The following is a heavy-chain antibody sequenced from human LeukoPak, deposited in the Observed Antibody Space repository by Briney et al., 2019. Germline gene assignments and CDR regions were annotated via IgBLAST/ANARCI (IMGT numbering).Heavy chain of an antibody. Sequence: PSETLSLTCTVSGGSISSSSYSWSWIRQPPGKGLEWIGNIYNGGNTRYSPSLKSRATISVDTSKNQFSLKLSSVTAADTAVYYCARERGLGVVTPEIDYWGQGTLVTVSS. V-gene: IGHV4-39*02. J-gene: IGHJ4*02. CDR1: GGSISSSSYS. CDR3: ARERGLGVVTPEIDY. CDR2: IYNGGNT. D-gene: IGHD4-23*01.